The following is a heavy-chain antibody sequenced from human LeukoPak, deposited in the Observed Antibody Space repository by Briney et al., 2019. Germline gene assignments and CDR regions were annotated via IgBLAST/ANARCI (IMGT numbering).Heavy chain of an antibody. CDR3: AKSGCSSTSCYDWYFDY. CDR1: GFTYSSYA. CDR2: ISSSGGST. V-gene: IGHV3-23*01. Sequence: PGGSLRLSCAASGFTYSSYAMSWVRQAPGKGLEWVSAISSSGGSTYYADSVKGRFTISRDNSKNTLYLQMNSLRAEDTAVYYCAKSGCSSTSCYDWYFDYWGQGTLVTVSS. J-gene: IGHJ4*02. D-gene: IGHD2-2*01.